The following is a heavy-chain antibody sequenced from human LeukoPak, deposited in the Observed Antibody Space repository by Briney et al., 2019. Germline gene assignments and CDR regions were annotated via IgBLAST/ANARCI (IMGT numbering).Heavy chain of an antibody. CDR2: IKEDGSES. J-gene: IGHJ1*01. CDR1: GYIFSDHW. D-gene: IGHD2-15*01. CDR3: ARDRAAFKYFQH. V-gene: IGHV3-7*01. Sequence: PGGSLRLSCAASGYIFSDHWMSWVRQTPGKGLEWVANIKEDGSESYYVDSVKGRFTISRDNAKNSLYLQMNSLRAEDTAVYYCARDRAAFKYFQHWGQGTLVTVSS.